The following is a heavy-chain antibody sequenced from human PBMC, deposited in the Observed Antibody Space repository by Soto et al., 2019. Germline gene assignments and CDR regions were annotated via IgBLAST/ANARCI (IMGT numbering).Heavy chain of an antibody. D-gene: IGHD4-17*01. Sequence: GGSLRLSCVASGFPFSSYKMHWVRQAPGKGLEWVAVILYDGNNKYDADSVEGRFTISRDNSKNTLYLQMNSLRVEDTAVYFCIREDYGGRPDSSWGLGSLVTVSS. CDR3: IREDYGGRPDSS. J-gene: IGHJ5*02. CDR1: GFPFSSYK. CDR2: ILYDGNNK. V-gene: IGHV3-30-3*01.